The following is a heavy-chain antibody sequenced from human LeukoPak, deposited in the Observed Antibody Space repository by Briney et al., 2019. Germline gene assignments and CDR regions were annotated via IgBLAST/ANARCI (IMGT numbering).Heavy chain of an antibody. CDR3: AKEQFESFWGAFDY. CDR2: ISGSRGST. D-gene: IGHD3-16*01. Sequence: PGGSLRLSCAASGFSFRSYAMSWVRQAPGKGLEWVSGISGSRGSTYYADSVKGRFTISRDNSKNTLFLQMNSLKAEDTAVYYCAKEQFESFWGAFDYGGQRPLVTVSS. CDR1: GFSFRSYA. V-gene: IGHV3-23*01. J-gene: IGHJ4*02.